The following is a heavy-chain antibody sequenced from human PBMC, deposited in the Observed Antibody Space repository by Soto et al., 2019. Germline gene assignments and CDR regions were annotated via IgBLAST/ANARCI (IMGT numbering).Heavy chain of an antibody. V-gene: IGHV1-24*01. CDR1: GYTLTELS. J-gene: IGHJ3*02. D-gene: IGHD2-15*01. Sequence: ASVKVSCKVSGYTLTELSMHWVRQAPGKGLEWMGGFDPEDGETIYAQKFQGRVTMTEDTSTDTAYMELSSLRSEDTAVYYCVTSVVAATLGAFDIWGQGTMVTVSS. CDR2: FDPEDGET. CDR3: VTSVVAATLGAFDI.